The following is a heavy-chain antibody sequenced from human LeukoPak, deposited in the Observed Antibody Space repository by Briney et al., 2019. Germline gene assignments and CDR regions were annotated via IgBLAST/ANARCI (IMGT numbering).Heavy chain of an antibody. J-gene: IGHJ4*02. D-gene: IGHD1-1*01. Sequence: GGSLRLSCAASGFTFSNAWMSWIRQAPGKGLEWVGRIKSKTDGGTTDYAAPVKGRFTISRDDSKNTLYLQMNSLKTEDAAVYYCHYPSSNWNDGLWGQGTLVTVSS. V-gene: IGHV3-15*01. CDR2: IKSKTDGGTT. CDR3: HYPSSNWNDGL. CDR1: GFTFSNAW.